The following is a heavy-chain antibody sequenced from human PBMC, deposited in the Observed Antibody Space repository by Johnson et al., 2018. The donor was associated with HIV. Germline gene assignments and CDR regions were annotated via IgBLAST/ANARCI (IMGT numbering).Heavy chain of an antibody. V-gene: IGHV3-30*18. J-gene: IGHJ3*01. D-gene: IGHD6-19*01. Sequence: QEQLVESGGGVVQPGRSLRLSCAASGFTFSSYGMHWVRQAPGKGLEWVAVIWYDGGNKYYADSVKGRFTVSRDNSKNTLYLQMNSLRAEDTALYYCAKDRVRPGTPAGLELWGQGTMVTVSS. CDR2: IWYDGGNK. CDR3: AKDRVRPGTPAGLEL. CDR1: GFTFSSYG.